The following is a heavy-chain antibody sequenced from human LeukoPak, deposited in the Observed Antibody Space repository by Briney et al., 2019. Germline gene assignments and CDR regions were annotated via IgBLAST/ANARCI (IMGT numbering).Heavy chain of an antibody. CDR1: GFAFSVYE. J-gene: IGHJ4*02. Sequence: GGSLRLSCAASGFAFSVYEMHWVRQAPGKGLEWVSYISSSGGTRYYADSVKGRFTISRDNAKNSLYLQMNSLRAEDTAVYYCATLTVASSFDYWGQGTLVTVSS. CDR3: ATLTVASSFDY. CDR2: ISSSGGTR. D-gene: IGHD4-17*01. V-gene: IGHV3-48*03.